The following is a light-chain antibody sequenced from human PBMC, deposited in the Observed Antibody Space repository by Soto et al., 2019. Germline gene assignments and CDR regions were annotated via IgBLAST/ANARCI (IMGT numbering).Light chain of an antibody. CDR3: QQYGSSPFT. J-gene: IGKJ3*01. CDR1: PSLSYTY. CDR2: GTS. V-gene: IGKV3-20*01. Sequence: EIVLTQSPGTLSLSPGERATLYCRASPSLSYTYLAWYQQRPGQAPRLLIYGTSSRATGIPDRFSGSGSGTDFTLTINRLEPEDFAVYYCQQYGSSPFTFGPGTKVDI.